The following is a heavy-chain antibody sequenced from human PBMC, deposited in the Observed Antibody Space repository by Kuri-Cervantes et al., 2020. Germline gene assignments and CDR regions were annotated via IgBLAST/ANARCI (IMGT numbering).Heavy chain of an antibody. CDR3: AKGAYAYYYYYMDV. CDR1: GFTFSSYE. V-gene: IGHV3-48*03. J-gene: IGHJ6*03. Sequence: GGSLRLSCAASGFTFSSYEMNWVRQAPGKGLEWVSYISSSGSTIYYADSVKGRFTISRDNAKNSLYLQMNSLRAEDTAVYYCAKGAYAYYYYYMDVWGKGTTVTVSS. CDR2: ISSSGSTI. D-gene: IGHD4-17*01.